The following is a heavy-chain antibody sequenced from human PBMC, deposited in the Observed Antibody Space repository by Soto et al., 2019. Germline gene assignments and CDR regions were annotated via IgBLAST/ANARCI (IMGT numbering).Heavy chain of an antibody. Sequence: TSETLSLTCTVSGGSITSGDYYWSWIRQPPGKGLEWIGYIYYSGSTYYNPSLKSRVTISVDTSKNQFSLKLSSVTAADTAVYYCAGLTSSSASIDYWGQGTLVTVSS. CDR3: AGLTSSSASIDY. CDR2: IYYSGST. CDR1: GGSITSGDYY. J-gene: IGHJ4*02. D-gene: IGHD6-6*01. V-gene: IGHV4-30-4*01.